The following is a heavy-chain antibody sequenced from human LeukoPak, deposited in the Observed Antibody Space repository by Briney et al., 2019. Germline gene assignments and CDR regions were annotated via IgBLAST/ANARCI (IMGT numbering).Heavy chain of an antibody. CDR3: ARDSNNWYDYYYYMDV. CDR2: IGAYNGDT. J-gene: IGHJ6*03. V-gene: IGHV1-18*01. CDR1: GYTFINYG. D-gene: IGHD1-20*01. Sequence: GASVKVSCKASGYTFINYGIGWVRQALGQGLEWMGWIGAYNGDTNYTQKLQGRVTMTTDKSASTAYMELRSLRSDDTAIYYCARDSNNWYDYYYYMDVWGKGTTVTVSS.